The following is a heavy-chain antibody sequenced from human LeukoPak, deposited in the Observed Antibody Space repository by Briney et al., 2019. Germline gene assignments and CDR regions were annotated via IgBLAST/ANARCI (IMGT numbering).Heavy chain of an antibody. Sequence: PSQTLSLTCTVSGGSISSGSYYWSWIRQPVGKGLEWIGRIYTSGSTNYNPSLKSRVTISVDTSKNQFSLSLSSVTAADTAVYYCARITFVVEGYGMDVWGQGTTVTVSS. J-gene: IGHJ6*02. CDR3: ARITFVVEGYGMDV. CDR1: GGSISSGSYY. V-gene: IGHV4-61*02. D-gene: IGHD2-21*01. CDR2: IYTSGST.